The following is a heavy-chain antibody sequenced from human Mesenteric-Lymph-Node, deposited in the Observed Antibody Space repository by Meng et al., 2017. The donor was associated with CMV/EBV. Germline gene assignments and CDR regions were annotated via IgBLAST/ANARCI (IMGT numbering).Heavy chain of an antibody. CDR3: AGTRLRFLEWLTAKFDY. D-gene: IGHD3-3*01. Sequence: SETLSLTCAVSGASVSSGSYYWTWIRQPPGKGLEWIGFMHSSGSTSYNPSLKSRVIISVDTSRNQFSLKLTSLTAADTAVYYCAGTRLRFLEWLTAKFDYWGQGTLVTVSS. CDR1: GASVSSGSYY. V-gene: IGHV4-61*01. CDR2: MHSSGST. J-gene: IGHJ4*02.